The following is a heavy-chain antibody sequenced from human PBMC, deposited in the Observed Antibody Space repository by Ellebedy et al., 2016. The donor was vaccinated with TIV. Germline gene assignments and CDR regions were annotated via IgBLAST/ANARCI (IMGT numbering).Heavy chain of an antibody. J-gene: IGHJ4*02. CDR2: ISYDGGISK. CDR3: ARELTGYYVGY. Sequence: GESLKISCAASGFTFSQYAMHWVRQAPGKGLDWVALISYDGGISKYYSDSVKGRFTISRDNSKSTLYLQMNSLSAEDTAVYYCARELTGYYVGYWGQGTLVTVSS. CDR1: GFTFSQYA. D-gene: IGHD3-9*01. V-gene: IGHV3-30-3*01.